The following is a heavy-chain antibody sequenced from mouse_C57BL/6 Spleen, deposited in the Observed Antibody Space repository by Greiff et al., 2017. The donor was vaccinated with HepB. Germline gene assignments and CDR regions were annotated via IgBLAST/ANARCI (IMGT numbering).Heavy chain of an antibody. Sequence: EVQLQQSGPELVKPGASVKISCKASGYTFTDYYMNWVKQSHGKSLEWIGDINPNNGGTSYNQKFKGKATLTVDKSSSTAYMELRSLTSEDSAVYYCARGGDYEDAMDYWGQGTSVTVSS. CDR2: INPNNGGT. V-gene: IGHV1-26*01. J-gene: IGHJ4*01. CDR1: GYTFTDYY. CDR3: ARGGDYEDAMDY. D-gene: IGHD2-4*01.